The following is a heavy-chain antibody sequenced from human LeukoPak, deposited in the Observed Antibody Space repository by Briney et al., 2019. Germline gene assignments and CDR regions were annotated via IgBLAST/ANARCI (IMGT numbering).Heavy chain of an antibody. V-gene: IGHV4-34*01. CDR1: GGSFSGYY. Sequence: SETLSLTCAVYGGSFSGYYWSWIRQPPGKGLEWIGEINHSGSTNYDPSHKSRVTISVDTSKNQFSLKLSSVTAADTAVYYCARGLYGDYDWFDPWGQGTLVTVSS. CDR3: ARGLYGDYDWFDP. D-gene: IGHD4-17*01. CDR2: INHSGST. J-gene: IGHJ5*02.